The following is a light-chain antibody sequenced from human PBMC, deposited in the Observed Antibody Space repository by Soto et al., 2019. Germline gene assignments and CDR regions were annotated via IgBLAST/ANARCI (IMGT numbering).Light chain of an antibody. V-gene: IGKV3-11*01. CDR2: DAS. J-gene: IGKJ1*01. CDR3: QERTGWPPWT. CDR1: QSVSSY. Sequence: EIVLTQSPATLSLSPGERANLSCRASQSVSSYLAWYQQKPGQAPRLLIYDASKRASGFPARFSGSGSGTDFTLTISSLEPEDFAVYYCQERTGWPPWTFGQGTKVDIK.